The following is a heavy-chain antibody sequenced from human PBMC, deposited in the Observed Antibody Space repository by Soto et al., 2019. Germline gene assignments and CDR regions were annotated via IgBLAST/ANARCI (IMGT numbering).Heavy chain of an antibody. V-gene: IGHV3-30*18. CDR2: ISYDGSNK. CDR3: AKGRGGITGSDPDY. D-gene: IGHD1-20*01. J-gene: IGHJ4*02. Sequence: QVQLVESGGGVVQPGRSLRLSCAASGSTLSNYGMHWVRQAPGKGLEWVAVISYDGSNKYYADSVKGRFTISRDNSKNTLYLQMNSLRAEDTAVYYCAKGRGGITGSDPDYWGQGTLVTVSS. CDR1: GSTLSNYG.